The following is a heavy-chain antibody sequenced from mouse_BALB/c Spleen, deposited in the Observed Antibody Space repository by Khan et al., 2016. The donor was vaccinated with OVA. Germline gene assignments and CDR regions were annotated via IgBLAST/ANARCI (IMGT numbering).Heavy chain of an antibody. CDR3: ARAYYYGAWFAY. CDR2: IWAGGST. Sequence: QVQLKQSGPGLVAPSQSLSITCTVSGFSLTTYGVHWVRQPPGKGLEWLGVIWAGGSTNYNPALMSRLSISTDNSKSQAFLKMNSLRTDDTAMYDCARAYYYGAWFAYWGQGTLVTVSA. J-gene: IGHJ3*01. D-gene: IGHD1-1*01. CDR1: GFSLTTYG. V-gene: IGHV2-9*02.